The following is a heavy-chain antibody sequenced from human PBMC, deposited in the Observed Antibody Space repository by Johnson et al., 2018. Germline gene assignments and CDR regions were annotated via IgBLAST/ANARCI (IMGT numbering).Heavy chain of an antibody. J-gene: IGHJ6*02. CDR2: VYYGGTT. CDR3: VRDHYGRNSICQYNGMDV. CDR1: GDSFSSYY. D-gene: IGHD4-23*01. Sequence: QVQLQESGPGLVKPSETLSLTCTFSGDSFSSYYCSWIRQPPGKGLEWIGYVYYGGTTNYNPSLGSRITLSEDTSKNQISLSLSSVTAADTAVYYCVRDHYGRNSICQYNGMDVWGQGAMVTVSS. V-gene: IGHV4-59*01.